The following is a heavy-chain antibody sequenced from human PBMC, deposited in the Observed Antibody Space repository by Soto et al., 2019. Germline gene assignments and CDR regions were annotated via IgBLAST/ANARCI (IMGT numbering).Heavy chain of an antibody. V-gene: IGHV4-31*03. D-gene: IGHD6-25*01. CDR2: IHYSGST. Sequence: QVQLQESGPGLVKPSQALSLTCSVSGGSISSGGYYWSWIRQLPGKGLEWIGYIHYSGSTYYNPALKSRVTISVDTSKNQFSLKLSSVTAADTAVYYCARGQRLSDNMDVWGQGTTVTVSS. J-gene: IGHJ6*02. CDR1: GGSISSGGYY. CDR3: ARGQRLSDNMDV.